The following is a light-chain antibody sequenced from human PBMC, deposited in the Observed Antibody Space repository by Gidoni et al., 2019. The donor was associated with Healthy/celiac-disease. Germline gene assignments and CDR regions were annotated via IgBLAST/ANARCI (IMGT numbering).Light chain of an antibody. J-gene: IGLJ2*01. CDR3: QSYDSSLSGYVV. V-gene: IGLV1-40*01. Sequence: QSVLTQPPSVSGAPGQRVPISCTGSSSNIGAGYDVHWYQQLPGTAPKLLIYGNSNRPSGVPDRFSGSKSGTSASLASTGLQAEDEADYYCQSYDSSLSGYVVFGGGTKLTVL. CDR1: SSNIGAGYD. CDR2: GNS.